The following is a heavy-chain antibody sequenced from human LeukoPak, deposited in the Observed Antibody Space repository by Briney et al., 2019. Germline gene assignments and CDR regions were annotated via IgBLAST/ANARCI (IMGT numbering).Heavy chain of an antibody. D-gene: IGHD3-22*01. CDR3: ARDERYDSSGYPFDY. J-gene: IGHJ4*02. CDR2: INPNSGGT. Sequence: ASVKVSCKASGYTFTSYYMHWVRQAPGQGLEWMGWINPNSGGTEYAQKFQGRVTMTRDTSITTAYMELSRLRSDDTAVYYCARDERYDSSGYPFDYRGQGTLVTVSS. CDR1: GYTFTSYY. V-gene: IGHV1-2*02.